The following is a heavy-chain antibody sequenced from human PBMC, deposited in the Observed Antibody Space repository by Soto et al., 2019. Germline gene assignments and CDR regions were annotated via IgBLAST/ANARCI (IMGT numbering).Heavy chain of an antibody. CDR2: ISAYNGNT. V-gene: IGHV1-18*01. CDR1: GYTFNSYG. D-gene: IGHD5-12*01. CDR3: ARDHGYSGYDWANYYYYYMDV. J-gene: IGHJ6*03. Sequence: ASVKVSCKASGYTFNSYGITWVRQAPGQGLEWMGWISAYNGNTNYAQKLQGRVTVTTDTSTSTAYMELRSLRSDDTAVYYCARDHGYSGYDWANYYYYYMDVWGKGTTVTVSS.